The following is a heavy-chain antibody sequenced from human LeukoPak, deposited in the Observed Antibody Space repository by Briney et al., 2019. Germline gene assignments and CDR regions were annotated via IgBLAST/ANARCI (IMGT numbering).Heavy chain of an antibody. Sequence: ASVKVSCKASGGTFSSYAISWVRQAPGQGLEWMGGIIPIFGTANYAQKFQGRVTITADESTSTAYMELSSLRSEDTAVYYCARVGYNSSSWEYYYYYGMDVWGQGTTVTVSS. D-gene: IGHD6-13*01. CDR3: ARVGYNSSSWEYYYYYGMDV. CDR1: GGTFSSYA. V-gene: IGHV1-69*13. J-gene: IGHJ6*02. CDR2: IIPIFGTA.